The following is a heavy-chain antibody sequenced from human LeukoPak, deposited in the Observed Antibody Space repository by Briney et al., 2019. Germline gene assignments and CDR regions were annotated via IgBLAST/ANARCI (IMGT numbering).Heavy chain of an antibody. V-gene: IGHV3-48*04. J-gene: IGHJ4*02. CDR3: ASSPTYDSSGYYDY. CDR1: GFIFSRDS. D-gene: IGHD3-22*01. CDR2: ISHDSGVR. Sequence: GGSLRLSCEASGFIFSRDSMNWVRQAPGKGLEWISYISHDSGVRYYADSVKGRFTISRDNAKNSLYLQMNSLRAEDTALYYCASSPTYDSSGYYDYWGQGTLVTVSS.